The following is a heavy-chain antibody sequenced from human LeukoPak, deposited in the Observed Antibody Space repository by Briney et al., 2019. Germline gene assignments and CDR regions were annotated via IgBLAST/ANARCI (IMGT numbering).Heavy chain of an antibody. V-gene: IGHV3-21*01. CDR3: ARLGRYYYYMDV. J-gene: IGHJ6*03. CDR1: GFTFSSYD. CDR2: ISSSSSYI. Sequence: GGSLRLSCAASGFTFSSYDMNWVRQAPGKGLEWVSSISSSSSYIYYADSVKGRFTISRDNAKNSLYLQMNSLRAEDTAVYYCARLGRYYYYMDVWGTGTPVTVSS.